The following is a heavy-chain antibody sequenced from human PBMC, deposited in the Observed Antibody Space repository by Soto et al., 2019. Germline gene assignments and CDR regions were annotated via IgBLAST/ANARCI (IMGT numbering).Heavy chain of an antibody. J-gene: IGHJ4*02. Sequence: EVELVESGGGVAQPGGSLRLSCAVSGFTFSHYWMHWVRQAAGGGLEWVSGINGDGRTTTYAESVKGRFTISRENAKNTMSLQMTSLRDADTAVYFCARAPHYGGNSGPEDSWGQGTLVTVSS. CDR2: INGDGRTT. V-gene: IGHV3-74*03. D-gene: IGHD2-21*02. CDR1: GFTFSHYW. CDR3: ARAPHYGGNSGPEDS.